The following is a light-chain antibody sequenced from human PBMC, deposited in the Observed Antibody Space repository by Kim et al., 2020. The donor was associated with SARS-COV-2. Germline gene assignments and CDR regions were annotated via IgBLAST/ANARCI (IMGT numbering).Light chain of an antibody. Sequence: STLSASVADRVTITCRASQTLSGRLTWYQQKPGKAPKLLIFDASTLESGVPSRFRGSGSGTDFIHTISSLQHDDSATYYCQHRKTFGQGTKVDIK. CDR3: QHRKT. J-gene: IGKJ1*01. CDR2: DAS. V-gene: IGKV1-5*01. CDR1: QTLSGR.